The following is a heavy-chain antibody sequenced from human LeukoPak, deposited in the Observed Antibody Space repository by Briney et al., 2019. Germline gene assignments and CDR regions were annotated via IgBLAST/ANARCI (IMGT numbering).Heavy chain of an antibody. D-gene: IGHD3-22*01. CDR3: AKVHSSGYIDY. CDR1: GFTFSSYA. J-gene: IGHJ4*02. V-gene: IGHV3-23*01. CDR2: ISGSGGST. Sequence: GGSLRLSCAASGFTFSSYAMSWVRQAPGKGLEWVSVISGSGGSTYYADSVKGRFTFSRDNSKNTLYLQMNSLRAEDTAVYYCAKVHSSGYIDYWGQGTLVTVSS.